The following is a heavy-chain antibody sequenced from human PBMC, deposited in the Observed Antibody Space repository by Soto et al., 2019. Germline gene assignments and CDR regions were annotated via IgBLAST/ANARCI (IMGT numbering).Heavy chain of an antibody. V-gene: IGHV3-9*01. CDR2: ISWNSGSI. D-gene: IGHD3-3*01. CDR1: GFTFDDYA. Sequence: EVQLVESGGGLVQPGRSLRLSCAASGFTFDDYAMHWVRQAPGKGLEWVSGISWNSGSIGYADSVKGRFTISRDNAKNSLYLQMNSLRAEDTALYYCAKVHDHAIDVWGQGTTVTVSS. CDR3: AKVHDHAIDV. J-gene: IGHJ6*02.